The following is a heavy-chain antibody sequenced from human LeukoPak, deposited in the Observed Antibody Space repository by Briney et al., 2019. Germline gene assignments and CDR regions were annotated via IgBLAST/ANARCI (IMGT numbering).Heavy chain of an antibody. J-gene: IGHJ4*02. CDR2: IRSKAYGGTT. Sequence: GGSLRLSCTASGFTFGDYAMSWFRQAPGKGLEWVGFIRSKAYGGTTEYAASVKGRFTISRDDSKSIAYLQMNSLKTEDTAVYYCARDYYDSSGSLDYWGQGTLVTVSS. V-gene: IGHV3-49*03. CDR1: GFTFGDYA. CDR3: ARDYYDSSGSLDY. D-gene: IGHD3-22*01.